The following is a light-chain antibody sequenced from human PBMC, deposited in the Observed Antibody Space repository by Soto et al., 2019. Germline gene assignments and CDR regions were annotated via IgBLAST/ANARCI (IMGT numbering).Light chain of an antibody. V-gene: IGKV1-39*01. Sequence: DIPMTQSPSFLSASVGASVTITCRANQTITHYLNWYQQKPGRAPALLIYDASSLQSGVPSRFSGRGSGTDFSLTITSLQLADFATYFCQQSYVLPRTFGQGTKVEI. CDR2: DAS. CDR3: QQSYVLPRT. CDR1: QTITHY. J-gene: IGKJ1*01.